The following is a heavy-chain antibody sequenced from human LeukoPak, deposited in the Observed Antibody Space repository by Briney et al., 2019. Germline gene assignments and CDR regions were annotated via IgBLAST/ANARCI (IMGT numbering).Heavy chain of an antibody. CDR2: ISYDGSNK. J-gene: IGHJ4*02. V-gene: IGHV3-30*18. CDR1: GFTFSDYY. CDR3: AKEFHVSGWYPTSFDY. D-gene: IGHD6-19*01. Sequence: PGGSLRLSCAASGFTFSDYYMSWIRQAPGKGLEWVAVISYDGSNKYYADSVKGRFTISRDNSKNTLYLQMNSLRAEDTAVYYCAKEFHVSGWYPTSFDYWGQGTLVTVSS.